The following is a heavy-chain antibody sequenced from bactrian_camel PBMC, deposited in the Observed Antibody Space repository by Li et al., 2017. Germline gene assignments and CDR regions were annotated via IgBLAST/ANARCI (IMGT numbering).Heavy chain of an antibody. V-gene: IGHV3S35*01. CDR3: VRDCVGWCFGD. J-gene: IGHJ4*01. Sequence: DVQLVESGGGLVQPGGTLRLSCAASGFGFSTYAMSWVRQAPGKGLEWVSFINPTGGTTSYADSVKGRFTISRDNAKNKVMLLMNNLKPDDTAVYYCVRDCVGWCFGDWGQGTQVTVS. D-gene: IGHD1*01. CDR2: INPTGGTT. CDR1: GFGFSTYA.